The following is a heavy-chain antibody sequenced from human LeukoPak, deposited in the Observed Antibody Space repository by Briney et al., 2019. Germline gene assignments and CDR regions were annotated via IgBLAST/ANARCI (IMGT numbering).Heavy chain of an antibody. CDR3: ARDPYSSSWPNWFDP. CDR1: GFTFSSYA. V-gene: IGHV3-30*04. J-gene: IGHJ5*02. D-gene: IGHD6-13*01. Sequence: PGGSLRLSCAASGFTFSSYAMHWVRQAPGKGLEWVAVISYDGSNKYYADSVKGRFTISRDNSKNPLYLQMNSLRAEDTAVYYCARDPYSSSWPNWFDPWGQGTLVTVSS. CDR2: ISYDGSNK.